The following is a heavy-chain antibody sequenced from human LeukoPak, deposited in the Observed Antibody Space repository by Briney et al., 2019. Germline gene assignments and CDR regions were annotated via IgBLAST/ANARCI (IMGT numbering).Heavy chain of an antibody. D-gene: IGHD6-13*01. J-gene: IGHJ4*02. CDR3: AVAHFLAAADPPHFDY. Sequence: GSSVKVSCKASGGTFSSYAISWVRQAPGQGLEWMGGIIPIFGTANYAQKFQGRVTITADESTSTAYMELSSLRSEDTAVYYCAVAHFLAAADPPHFDYWGQGTLVTVSS. CDR2: IIPIFGTA. CDR1: GGTFSSYA. V-gene: IGHV1-69*01.